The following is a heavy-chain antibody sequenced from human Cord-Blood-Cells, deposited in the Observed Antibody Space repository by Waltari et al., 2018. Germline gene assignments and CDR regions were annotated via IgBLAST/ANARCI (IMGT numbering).Heavy chain of an antibody. V-gene: IGHV1-2*02. D-gene: IGHD7-27*01. CDR2: INPNSGGT. Sequence: QVQLVQSGAEVKKPGASVKVSCKASGYTFTGSYMHWVRQAPGQGLGWMGWINPNSGGTSYAKKFQGRVTMTRDTSISTAYMELSRLRSDDTAVYYCARGDFLTVDYWGQGTLVTVSS. J-gene: IGHJ4*02. CDR3: ARGDFLTVDY. CDR1: GYTFTGSY.